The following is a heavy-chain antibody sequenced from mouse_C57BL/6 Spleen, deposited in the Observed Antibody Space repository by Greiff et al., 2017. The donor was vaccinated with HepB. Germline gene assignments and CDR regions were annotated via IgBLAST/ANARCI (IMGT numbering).Heavy chain of an antibody. CDR3: ARNDGYYVAWFAY. V-gene: IGHV5-17*01. J-gene: IGHJ3*01. CDR1: GFTFSDYG. D-gene: IGHD2-3*01. CDR2: ISSGSSTI. Sequence: EVHLVESGGGLVKPGGSLKLSCAASGFTFSDYGMHWVRQAPEKGLEWVAYISSGSSTIYYADTVKGRFTISRDNAKNTLFLQMTSLRSEDTAMYYCARNDGYYVAWFAYWGQGTLVTVSA.